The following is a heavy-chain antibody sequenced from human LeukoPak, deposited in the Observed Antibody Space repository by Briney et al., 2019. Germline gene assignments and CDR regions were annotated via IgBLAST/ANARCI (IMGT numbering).Heavy chain of an antibody. J-gene: IGHJ4*02. CDR2: ISSSSSTI. V-gene: IGHV3-48*04. CDR3: ARDPRGDDILTGYYIPTGPGYFDY. CDR1: GFTFSSYS. Sequence: PGESLRLSCAASGFTFSSYSMNWVRQAPGKGLEWVSYISSSSSTIYYADSVKGRFTISRDNAKNSLYLQMNSLRAEDTAVYYCARDPRGDDILTGYYIPTGPGYFDYWGQGTLVTVSS. D-gene: IGHD3-9*01.